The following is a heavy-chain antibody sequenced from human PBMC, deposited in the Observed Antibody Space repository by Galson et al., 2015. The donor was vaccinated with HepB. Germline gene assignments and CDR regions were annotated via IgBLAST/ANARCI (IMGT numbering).Heavy chain of an antibody. CDR1: GFTFSRYS. CDR2: IIGSSRTI. Sequence: SLRLSCAASGFTFSRYSMNWVRQAPGKGLEWIAYIIGSSRTIFYADSVKGRFTISRDNAQNSLSLQMNTLRADDTGVYFCARRAYDAFDIWGRGTMVTVSS. V-gene: IGHV3-48*01. CDR3: ARRAYDAFDI. J-gene: IGHJ3*02.